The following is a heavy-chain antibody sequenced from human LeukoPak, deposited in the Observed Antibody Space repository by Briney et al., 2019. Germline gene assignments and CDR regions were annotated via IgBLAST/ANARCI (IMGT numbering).Heavy chain of an antibody. Sequence: GGSLRLSCAASGFTVSSNYMSWVRQAPGKGLEWVSVIYSGGSTYYADSVKGRFTISRDNSKNTLYLQMNSLRAEDTAVYYCARVSAAMVIDYWGQGTLVTVSS. V-gene: IGHV3-53*01. CDR3: ARVSAAMVIDY. J-gene: IGHJ4*02. D-gene: IGHD5-18*01. CDR1: GFTVSSNY. CDR2: IYSGGST.